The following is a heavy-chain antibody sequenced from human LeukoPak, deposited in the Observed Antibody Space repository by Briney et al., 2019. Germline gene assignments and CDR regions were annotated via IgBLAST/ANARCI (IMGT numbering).Heavy chain of an antibody. Sequence: AASVKVSCKASGGTFSSYAISWVRQAPGQGLEWMGGIIPIFGTANYAQKFQGRVTITTDESTSTAYMELSSLRSEDTAVYYCARDFGIAAASPRWFDPWGQGTLVTVSS. CDR1: GGTFSSYA. J-gene: IGHJ5*02. V-gene: IGHV1-69*05. D-gene: IGHD6-13*01. CDR3: ARDFGIAAASPRWFDP. CDR2: IIPIFGTA.